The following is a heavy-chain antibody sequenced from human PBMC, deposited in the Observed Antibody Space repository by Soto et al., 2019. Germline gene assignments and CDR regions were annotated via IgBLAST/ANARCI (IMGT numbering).Heavy chain of an antibody. J-gene: IGHJ6*02. CDR2: ISSSGSTI. CDR1: GFTFSSYE. V-gene: IGHV3-48*03. Sequence: QHAGCLGLSCAASGFTFSSYEMNWVRQAPGKGLEWVSYISSSGSTIYYADSVKGRFTNARDNSKNTLYLQMNSLRAEDTAVYYCARDKAITMVRGVIIGHYGMDVWGQGTTVTVSS. CDR3: ARDKAITMVRGVIIGHYGMDV. D-gene: IGHD3-10*01.